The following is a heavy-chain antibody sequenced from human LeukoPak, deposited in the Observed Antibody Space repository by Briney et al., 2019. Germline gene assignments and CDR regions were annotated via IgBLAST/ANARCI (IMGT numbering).Heavy chain of an antibody. Sequence: ASVKVSCKASGYTFAGYYMHWVRQAPGQGFEWMGRINPYSGDTNFAQKFQGRVTMTRDTSITTAYMDLSSLTPDDTAVYFCARDQGSLTRSWYTGYWGQGTQVTVSS. CDR3: ARDQGSLTRSWYTGY. D-gene: IGHD6-13*01. CDR2: INPYSGDT. V-gene: IGHV1-2*06. CDR1: GYTFAGYY. J-gene: IGHJ4*02.